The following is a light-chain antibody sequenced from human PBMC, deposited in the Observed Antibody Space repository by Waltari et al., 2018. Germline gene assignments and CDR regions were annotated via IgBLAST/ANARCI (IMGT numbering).Light chain of an antibody. Sequence: DIVMTQSPDSLAVSLVETATINCKSSQTVLYSSNNKNYLAWYQQKTGQPPKLLIYWASTRESGVPDRFSGSGSGTDFTLTISSLQAEDVAVYYCQQYYSTPWTFGQGTKVEIK. J-gene: IGKJ1*01. CDR3: QQYYSTPWT. CDR2: WAS. CDR1: QTVLYSSNNKNY. V-gene: IGKV4-1*01.